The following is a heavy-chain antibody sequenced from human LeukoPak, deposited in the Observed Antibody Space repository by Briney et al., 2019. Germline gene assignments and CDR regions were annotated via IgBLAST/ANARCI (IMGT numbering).Heavy chain of an antibody. CDR3: ARGPGALAYYFDY. CDR2: ISYDGSNK. J-gene: IGHJ4*02. V-gene: IGHV3-30*04. Sequence: GGSLRLSCAASGFTFSSYAMHWVRQAPGKGLEWVAVISYDGSNKYYADSVKGRFTISRDNSKNTLYLQMNSLRAEDTAVYYCARGPGALAYYFDYWGQGTLVTVSS. CDR1: GFTFSSYA.